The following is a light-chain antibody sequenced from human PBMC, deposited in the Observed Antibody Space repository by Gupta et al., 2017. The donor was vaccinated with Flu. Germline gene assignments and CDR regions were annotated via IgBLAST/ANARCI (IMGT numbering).Light chain of an antibody. CDR3: QQRSNWPELT. V-gene: IGKV3-11*01. CDR2: DAS. Sequence: EIVLTQSPATLSLSPGERATLSCRASQSVSSYLAWYQQKPGQAPRLPIYDASYRAAGIPARFSESGSGTDFTHTKSSLGPEDFAVYYCQQRSNWPELTFGGGTKVEIK. J-gene: IGKJ4*01. CDR1: QSVSSY.